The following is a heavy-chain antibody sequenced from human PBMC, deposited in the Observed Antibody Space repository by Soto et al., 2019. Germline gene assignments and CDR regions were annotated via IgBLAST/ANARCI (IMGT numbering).Heavy chain of an antibody. CDR3: AQVIVPAAINYYYAMDV. J-gene: IGHJ6*02. CDR2: ISYDGSHK. D-gene: IGHD2-2*01. CDR1: GFTFSMQG. V-gene: IGHV3-30*03. Sequence: ESGGGVVQPGKSLRLSCAASGFTFSMQGMHWVRQAPGKGLEWVAVISYDGSHKYYADSVKGRFTISRDNSRNTLYLQMNSLKPGDTAVYYCAQVIVPAAINYYYAMDVWGQGTTVTVSS.